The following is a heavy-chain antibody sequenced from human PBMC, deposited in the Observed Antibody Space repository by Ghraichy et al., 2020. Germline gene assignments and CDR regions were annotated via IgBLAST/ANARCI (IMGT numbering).Heavy chain of an antibody. CDR2: ISGGGSAI. Sequence: GESLNISCAASGFTFSRYSMNWVRQAPGKGLEWVSFISGGGSAIYYADPVKGRFTIPRDNAKNSPYLQMNSLRDEDTVVDYCAAQMVGGTFDNWGQGTLVTVSS. CDR1: GFTFSRYS. D-gene: IGHD2-8*01. V-gene: IGHV3-48*02. CDR3: AAQMVGGTFDN. J-gene: IGHJ4*02.